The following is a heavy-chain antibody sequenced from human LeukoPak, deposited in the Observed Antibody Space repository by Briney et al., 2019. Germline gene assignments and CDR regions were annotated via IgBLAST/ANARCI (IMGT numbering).Heavy chain of an antibody. CDR3: ARGFSH. CDR2: IDHSGST. CDR1: GGSFIDYY. V-gene: IGHV4-34*01. J-gene: IGHJ4*02. Sequence: SETLSLICAVYGGSFIDYYWSWLRQPPGKGLEWIGEIDHSGSTTYNPSLKSRVTISVDTSKNQFSLKLNSVTAADTAVYYCARGFSHRGQGTLVTVSS. D-gene: IGHD3-3*01.